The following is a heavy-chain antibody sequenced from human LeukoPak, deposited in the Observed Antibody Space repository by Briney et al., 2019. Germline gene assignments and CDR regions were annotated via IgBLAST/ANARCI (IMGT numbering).Heavy chain of an antibody. J-gene: IGHJ4*02. CDR3: ARDKGGQPGSDDY. D-gene: IGHD1-14*01. V-gene: IGHV1-69*04. CDR2: IIPILGIA. CDR1: GGTFSSYA. Sequence: SVKVSCKASGGTFSSYAISWVRQAPGQGLEWMGRIIPILGIANYAQKFQGRVTITADKSTSTAYMELRSLRSDDTAVYYCARDKGGQPGSDDYWGQGTLVTVSS.